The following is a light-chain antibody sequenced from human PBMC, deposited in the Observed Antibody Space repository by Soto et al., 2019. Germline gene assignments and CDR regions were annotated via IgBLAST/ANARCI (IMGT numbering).Light chain of an antibody. CDR3: QSHDSSLSTYV. CDR2: GHT. CDR1: SSNIGAGYD. V-gene: IGLV1-40*01. Sequence: QSVLTQPPSVSGALGQRVTISCTGSSSNIGAGYDVHWYQQLPGAAPKLLIYGHTNRPSGVPDRFSGSRSGTSASLAISGLQAEDEPDYYCQSHDSSLSTYVFGTGTKVTVL. J-gene: IGLJ1*01.